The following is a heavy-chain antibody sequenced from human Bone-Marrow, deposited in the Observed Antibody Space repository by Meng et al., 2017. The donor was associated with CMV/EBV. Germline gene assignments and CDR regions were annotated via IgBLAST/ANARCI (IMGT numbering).Heavy chain of an antibody. Sequence: ASVKVSCKASGYTFTAHYFHWVRQAPGQGLEWMGWIHPHRGDTNYAQQFQGRVTLTRDTSINTGYMELTRLTSDDTAVYYCARGVGATFHFDYWGQGTLVTVSS. D-gene: IGHD1-26*01. CDR3: ARGVGATFHFDY. CDR1: GYTFTAHY. J-gene: IGHJ4*02. V-gene: IGHV1-2*02. CDR2: IHPHRGDT.